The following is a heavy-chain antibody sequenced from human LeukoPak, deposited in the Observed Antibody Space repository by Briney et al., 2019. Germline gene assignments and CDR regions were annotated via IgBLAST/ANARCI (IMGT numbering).Heavy chain of an antibody. CDR3: ARDQWVLLWFGESADAFDI. J-gene: IGHJ3*02. D-gene: IGHD3-10*01. CDR1: GFTFSSYW. CDR2: IKQDGSEK. V-gene: IGHV3-7*03. Sequence: GGSLRLSCAASGFTFSSYWMSRVRQAPGKGLEWVANIKQDGSEKYYVDSVKGRFTISRDNAKNSLYLQMNSLRAEDTAVYYCARDQWVLLWFGESADAFDIWGQGTMVTVSS.